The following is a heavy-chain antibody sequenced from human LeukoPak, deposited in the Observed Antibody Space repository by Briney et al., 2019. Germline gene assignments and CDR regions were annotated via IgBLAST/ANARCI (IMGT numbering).Heavy chain of an antibody. CDR1: GFTFSSYA. CDR2: MTSGGGT. Sequence: GGSLRLSCAASGFTFSSYAMTWVRQAPGKGLEWVSAMTSGGGTYYADSVKGRFTISRDNSKNTVYLQMNSLRAEDTAVYYCARDPWGYRAGVMDLWGQGTLLTVSS. CDR3: ARDPWGYRAGVMDL. J-gene: IGHJ4*02. V-gene: IGHV3-23*01. D-gene: IGHD5-18*01.